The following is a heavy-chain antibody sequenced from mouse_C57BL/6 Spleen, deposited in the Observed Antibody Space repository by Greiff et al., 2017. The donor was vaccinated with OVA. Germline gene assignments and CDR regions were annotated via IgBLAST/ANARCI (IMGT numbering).Heavy chain of an antibody. V-gene: IGHV2-3*01. Sequence: QVQLQQSGPGLVAPSQSLSITCTVSGFSLTSYGVSWVRQPPGKGLEWLGVIWGDGSTNYHSALISRLSISTDNSKSQVFIKLNRLQTEDTATYYCAKPGSGSPYAMDYWGQGTSVTVSA. J-gene: IGHJ4*01. CDR2: IWGDGST. D-gene: IGHD3-2*02. CDR3: AKPGSGSPYAMDY. CDR1: GFSLTSYG.